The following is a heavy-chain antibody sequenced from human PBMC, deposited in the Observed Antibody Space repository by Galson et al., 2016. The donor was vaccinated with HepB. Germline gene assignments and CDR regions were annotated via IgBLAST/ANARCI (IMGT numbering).Heavy chain of an antibody. J-gene: IGHJ4*02. CDR3: AKGYVGGSYLLTQFDY. CDR2: LSGSGAHT. D-gene: IGHD3-16*02. CDR1: GFTFSRYA. V-gene: IGHV3-23*01. Sequence: SLRLSCAASGFTFSRYAMTWVRQAPGKGLEWVSGLSGSGAHTYYADSVKGRFTISRDNSKNTLYLQMNSLRAEDTAVYYCAKGYVGGSYLLTQFDYWGQGTLVTVSS.